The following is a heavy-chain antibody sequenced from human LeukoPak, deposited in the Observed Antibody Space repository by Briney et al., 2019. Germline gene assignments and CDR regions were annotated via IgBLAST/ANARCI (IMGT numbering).Heavy chain of an antibody. CDR1: GYSISSAYY. CDR3: ARAPLPEDYFDY. Sequence: SEPLSLTCTVSGYSISSAYYWGWIRQPPGKGLEWIGSIYHRGSTYCNPSLKSRVTISVDTSKNQFSLKLSSVTAADTAMYYCARAPLPEDYFDYWGQGTLVTVSS. D-gene: IGHD1-26*01. J-gene: IGHJ4*02. V-gene: IGHV4-38-2*02. CDR2: IYHRGST.